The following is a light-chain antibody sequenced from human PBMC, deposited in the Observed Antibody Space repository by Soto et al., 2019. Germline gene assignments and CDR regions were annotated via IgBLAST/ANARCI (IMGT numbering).Light chain of an antibody. J-gene: IGKJ5*01. CDR3: QQYNNWPPIT. Sequence: EIGLTQSAGTLSLSQGERATLSCRTSQSVGSDLAWYQQKPGQAPRLLIYGASTRATGIPARFSGSGSGTEFTLTISSLQSEDFALYYCQQYNNWPPITFGQGTRLEIK. V-gene: IGKV3-15*01. CDR2: GAS. CDR1: QSVGSD.